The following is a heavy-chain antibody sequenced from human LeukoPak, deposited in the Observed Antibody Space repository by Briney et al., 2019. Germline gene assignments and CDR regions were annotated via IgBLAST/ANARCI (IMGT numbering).Heavy chain of an antibody. CDR3: ARDQRNSGYSYGLDPYGMDV. V-gene: IGHV3-21*01. J-gene: IGHJ6*02. Sequence: PGGSLRLSCAASGFTFSSYSTNWVRQAPGKGLEWVSSISSSSSYIYYADSVKGRFTISRDNAKNSLYLQMNSLRAEDTAVYYCARDQRNSGYSYGLDPYGMDVWGQGTTVTVSS. CDR2: ISSSSSYI. CDR1: GFTFSSYS. D-gene: IGHD5-18*01.